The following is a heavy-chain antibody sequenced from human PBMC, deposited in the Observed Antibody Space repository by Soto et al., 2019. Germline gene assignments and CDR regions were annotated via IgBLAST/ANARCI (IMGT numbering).Heavy chain of an antibody. V-gene: IGHV4-34*01. CDR1: GGSVNGYY. CDR3: ATRITVFGLLIPPFDP. D-gene: IGHD3-3*01. J-gene: IGHJ5*02. CDR2: INHTGGT. Sequence: SETLSLTCAVYGGSVNGYYWNWIRQPPGKVLEWIGEINHTGGTHYNPSLKSRVTMSVDTSKNQFSLRLSSVTAADTAIYYCATRITVFGLLIPPFDPWGQGTQVTVSS.